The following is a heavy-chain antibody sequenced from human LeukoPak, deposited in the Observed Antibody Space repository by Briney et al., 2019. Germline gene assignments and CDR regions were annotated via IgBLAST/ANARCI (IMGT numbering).Heavy chain of an antibody. D-gene: IGHD4-17*01. V-gene: IGHV3-21*01. CDR3: AREGDYLHEYYYYYGMDV. CDR1: GFTFSSYS. Sequence: GGSLSLSCAASGFTFSSYSMNWVRQAPGKGLEWVSSISSSSSYIYYADSVKGRFTISRDNAKNSLYLQMNSLRAEDTAVYYCAREGDYLHEYYYYYGMDVWGQGTTVTVSS. CDR2: ISSSSSYI. J-gene: IGHJ6*02.